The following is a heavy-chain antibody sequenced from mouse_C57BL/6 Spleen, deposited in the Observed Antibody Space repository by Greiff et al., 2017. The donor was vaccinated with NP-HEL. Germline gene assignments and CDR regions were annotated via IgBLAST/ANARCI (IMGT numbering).Heavy chain of an antibody. V-gene: IGHV2-6-1*01. CDR2: IWSDGST. Sequence: VQGVESGPGLVAPSQSLSITCTVSGFSLTRYGVHWVRQPPGKGLEWLVVIWSDGSTTYNSALKSRLSISKDNSKSQVFLKMNSLQTDDTAMYYCARHGYYGNCMDYWGQGTSVTVSS. J-gene: IGHJ4*01. D-gene: IGHD2-1*01. CDR3: ARHGYYGNCMDY. CDR1: GFSLTRYG.